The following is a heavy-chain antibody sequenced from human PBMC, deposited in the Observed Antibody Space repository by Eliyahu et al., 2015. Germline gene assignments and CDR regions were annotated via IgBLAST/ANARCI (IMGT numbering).Heavy chain of an antibody. CDR1: GGSXSGYX. D-gene: IGHD2-2*01. CDR2: INHSGST. CDR3: ARGAPGYCSSTSCYLLPLDY. V-gene: IGHV4-34*01. J-gene: IGHJ4*02. Sequence: QVQLQQWGAGLLKPSETLSXTCAVYGGSXSGYXWXWXRQPPGKGLEWXGEINHSGSTNYNPSLKSRVTISVDTSKNQFSLKLSSVTAADTAVYYCARGAPGYCSSTSCYLLPLDYWGQGTLVTVSS.